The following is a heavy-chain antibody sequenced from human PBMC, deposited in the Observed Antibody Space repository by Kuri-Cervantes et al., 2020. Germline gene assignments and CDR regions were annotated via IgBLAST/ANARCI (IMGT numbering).Heavy chain of an antibody. D-gene: IGHD4-17*01. CDR3: ARLGDYGDAAFDS. CDR1: GGSISSFT. J-gene: IGHJ4*02. CDR2: IYINGSS. Sequence: GSLRLSCTVPGGSISSFTWSWIRQPAGKGLEWLGRIYINGSSRYNPSFKSRVTFSVDKSKNQFSLQLNSVTAADTAVYYCARLGDYGDAAFDSWGQGTLVTVSS. V-gene: IGHV4-4*07.